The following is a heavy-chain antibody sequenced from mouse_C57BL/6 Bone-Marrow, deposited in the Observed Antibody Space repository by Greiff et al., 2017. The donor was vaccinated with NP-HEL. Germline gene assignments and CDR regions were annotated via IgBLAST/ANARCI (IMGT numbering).Heavy chain of an antibody. CDR1: GFNIKDYY. CDR2: IDPEDGET. V-gene: IGHV14-2*01. CDR3: ARSPIYYYGSSYRAMDY. Sequence: VQLQQSGAELVKPGASVTLSCTASGFNIKDYYMHWVKQRTEQGLAWIGRIDPEDGETKYAPKFKGKATITADTSSNTAYLQLSSLTSEDTAVYYCARSPIYYYGSSYRAMDYWGQGTSVTVSS. D-gene: IGHD1-1*01. J-gene: IGHJ4*01.